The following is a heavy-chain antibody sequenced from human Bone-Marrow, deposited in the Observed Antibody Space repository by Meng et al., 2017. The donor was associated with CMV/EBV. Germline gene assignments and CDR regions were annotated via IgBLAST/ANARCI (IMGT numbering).Heavy chain of an antibody. J-gene: IGHJ6*02. V-gene: IGHV1-18*01. CDR1: GYTFTSYG. CDR2: ISAYNGNT. CDR3: ARDESKDCWSGYPYYYYGMDV. Sequence: ASVKVSCKASGYTFTSYGISWVRQAPGQGLEWMGWISAYNGNTNYAQKLQGRVTMTTDTSTSTAYMELRSLRSDDTAVYYCARDESKDCWSGYPYYYYGMDVWGQGTTVTVSS. D-gene: IGHD3-3*01.